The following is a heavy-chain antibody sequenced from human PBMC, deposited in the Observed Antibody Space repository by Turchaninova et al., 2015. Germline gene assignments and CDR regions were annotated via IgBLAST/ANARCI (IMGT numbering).Heavy chain of an antibody. D-gene: IGHD3-3*01. CDR2: IWYEGSNK. Sequence: QVQLVESGGGVVQPGRSLRLSCAASGFSFGSYGMHWVRQAPGKGLGWVAVIWYEGSNKDYTDSVKGRFTISRDNSKNTLHLQMNSLRAEDTAVYYCARDWGGYQGPFDYWGQGTLVTVSS. CDR3: ARDWGGYQGPFDY. J-gene: IGHJ4*02. CDR1: GFSFGSYG. V-gene: IGHV3-33*01.